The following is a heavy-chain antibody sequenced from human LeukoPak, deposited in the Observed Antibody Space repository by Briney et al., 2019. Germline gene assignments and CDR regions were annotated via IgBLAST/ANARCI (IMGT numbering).Heavy chain of an antibody. CDR3: ARTGRGYYDFWSGYPRAAFDI. CDR1: GGSISSGDYY. CDR2: IYYSGST. J-gene: IGHJ3*02. Sequence: SQTLSLTCTVSGGSISSGDYYWSWIRQPPGKGLEWIGYIYYSGSTYYNPSLKSRVTISVDTSKNQFSLKLSSVTAADTAVYYCARTGRGYYDFWSGYPRAAFDIWGQGTMVTISS. V-gene: IGHV4-30-4*08. D-gene: IGHD3-3*01.